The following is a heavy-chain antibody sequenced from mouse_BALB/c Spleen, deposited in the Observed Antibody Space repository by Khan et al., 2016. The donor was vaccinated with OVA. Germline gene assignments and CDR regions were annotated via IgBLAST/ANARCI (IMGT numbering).Heavy chain of an antibody. CDR1: GFTFSSYS. CDR3: AYHLTGAFAY. CDR2: ISSGGDYT. D-gene: IGHD4-1*01. Sequence: DVQLVESGGDLVKPGGSLKLSCAASGFTFSSYSMSWVRQTPDKRLEWVASISSGGDYTYYPDSVKGRFTISRDNAKNTRYLQSSDLNSEDTASYDCAYHLTGAFAYWGQGTLVTVSA. J-gene: IGHJ3*01. V-gene: IGHV5-6*01.